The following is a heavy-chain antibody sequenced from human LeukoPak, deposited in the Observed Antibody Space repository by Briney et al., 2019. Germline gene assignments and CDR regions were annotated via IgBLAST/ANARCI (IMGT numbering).Heavy chain of an antibody. Sequence: SETLSLTCAVYGGSFSGYYWSWIRQPPGKGLEWIGEINHSGSTYYNPSLKSRVTISVDTSKNQFSLKLSSVTAADTAVYYCAREVDYYDSSGYAAFAFDIWGQGTMVTVSS. V-gene: IGHV4-34*01. CDR1: GGSFSGYY. CDR3: AREVDYYDSSGYAAFAFDI. D-gene: IGHD3-22*01. CDR2: INHSGST. J-gene: IGHJ3*02.